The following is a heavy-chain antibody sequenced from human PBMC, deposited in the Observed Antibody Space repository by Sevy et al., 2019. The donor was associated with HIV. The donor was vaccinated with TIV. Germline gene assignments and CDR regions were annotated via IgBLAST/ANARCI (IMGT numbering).Heavy chain of an antibody. J-gene: IGHJ4*02. CDR3: AHETFGRFES. CDR1: GFTFSANW. CDR2: IKGDGSDK. D-gene: IGHD3-16*01. Sequence: GGSLRLSCAASGFTFSANWMNWVRQAPGKGLEWVANIKGDGSDKHYVDSVEGRFTISRDNAKNLLYLQMNSLRVEDTAVYYCAHETFGRFESWGQGTQVTVSS. V-gene: IGHV3-7*01.